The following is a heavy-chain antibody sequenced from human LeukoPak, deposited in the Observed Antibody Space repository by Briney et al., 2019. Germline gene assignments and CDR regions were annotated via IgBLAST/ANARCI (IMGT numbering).Heavy chain of an antibody. V-gene: IGHV4-39*01. D-gene: IGHD3-16*01. CDR3: ARGPLRLRFGPFDP. Sequence: SETLSLTCTVSGGSISSSSYYWGWIRQPPGKGLEWIGSIYYSGSTYYNPSLKSRVTISVDTSKNQFSLKLSSVTAADTAVYYCARGPLRLRFGPFDPWGQGTLVTVSS. CDR2: IYYSGST. CDR1: GGSISSSSYY. J-gene: IGHJ5*02.